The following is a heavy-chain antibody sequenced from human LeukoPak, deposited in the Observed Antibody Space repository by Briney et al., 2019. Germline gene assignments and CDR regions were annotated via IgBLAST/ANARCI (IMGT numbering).Heavy chain of an antibody. CDR3: ARVQSEYDASGPAFDF. D-gene: IGHD3-22*01. J-gene: IGHJ4*02. Sequence: GGSLRHSCVASGFTFSSYARHWVRQAPGKGLEWVAIISYDGTIRYHADSVKGRFTISRDNSKSTLYLQMNSLRIEDTAVYYCARVQSEYDASGPAFDFWGQGTLVTVSS. CDR2: ISYDGTIR. V-gene: IGHV3-30*04. CDR1: GFTFSSYA.